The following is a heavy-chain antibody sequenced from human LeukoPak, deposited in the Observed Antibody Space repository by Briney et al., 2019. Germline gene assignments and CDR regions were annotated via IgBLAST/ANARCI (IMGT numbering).Heavy chain of an antibody. D-gene: IGHD3-22*01. CDR2: ISGSGGST. CDR3: ANFATYYDSSGRGAY. Sequence: GGSLRLSCAASGSTFSSYAMSWVRQAPGKGLEWVSAISGSGGSTYYADSVKGRFTISRDNSKNTLYLQMNSLRAEDTAVYYCANFATYYDSSGRGAYWGQGTLVTVSS. CDR1: GSTFSSYA. J-gene: IGHJ4*02. V-gene: IGHV3-23*01.